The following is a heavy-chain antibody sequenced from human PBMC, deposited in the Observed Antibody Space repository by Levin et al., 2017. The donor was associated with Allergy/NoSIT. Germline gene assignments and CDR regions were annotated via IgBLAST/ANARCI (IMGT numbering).Heavy chain of an antibody. J-gene: IGHJ6*03. CDR3: ARAPGDYRITPHYNYYMDV. CDR2: IYYSGST. V-gene: IGHV4-31*03. D-gene: IGHD4-17*01. CDR1: GGSISSGGYY. Sequence: ASETLSLTCTVSGGSISSGGYYWSWIRQHPGKGLEWIGYIYYSGSTYYNPSLKSRVTISVDTSKNQFSLKLSSVTAADTAVYYCARAPGDYRITPHYNYYMDVWGKGTTVTVSS.